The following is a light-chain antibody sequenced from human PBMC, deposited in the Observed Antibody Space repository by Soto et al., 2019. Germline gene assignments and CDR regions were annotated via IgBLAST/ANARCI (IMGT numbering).Light chain of an antibody. CDR2: EAS. Sequence: QSALTQTASVSESPGQSITISCTGTSSDVGSHNLVSWYQQYSDKALKLIIFEASKRPSGVSNRFSGSKSGSTASLTISGLQAEDEADYYCCSNADSSTYVFGTGTKVTVL. CDR1: SSDVGSHNL. CDR3: CSNADSSTYV. V-gene: IGLV2-23*01. J-gene: IGLJ1*01.